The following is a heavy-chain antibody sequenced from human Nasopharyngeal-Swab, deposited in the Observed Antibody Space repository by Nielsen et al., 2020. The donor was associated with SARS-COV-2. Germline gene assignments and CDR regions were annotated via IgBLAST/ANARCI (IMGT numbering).Heavy chain of an antibody. Sequence: SETLSLTCTVSGGSISGSYWSWIRQPPGKGLEWIGYVYYSGSTYYNPSLKSRVTISVDTSKNQFSLKLSSVTAADTAVYYCARGPLLSVTGTTRWFDPWGQGTLVTVSS. V-gene: IGHV4-59*12. D-gene: IGHD1-7*01. CDR2: VYYSGST. CDR3: ARGPLLSVTGTTRWFDP. CDR1: GGSISGSY. J-gene: IGHJ5*02.